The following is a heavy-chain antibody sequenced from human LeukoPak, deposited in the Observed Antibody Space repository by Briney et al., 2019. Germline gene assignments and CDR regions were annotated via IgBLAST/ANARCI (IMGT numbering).Heavy chain of an antibody. D-gene: IGHD3-3*01. V-gene: IGHV1-18*04. CDR2: ISTFNDNT. CDR3: ARDGGDFWSGPWFDP. J-gene: IGHJ5*02. CDR1: GYTFTSYY. Sequence: ASVKVSCKASGYTFTSYYMHWVRQAPGQGLEWMGWISTFNDNTKYAQKFQDRVSMTIDTSTSTAYMDLRSLRSDDTAVYYCARDGGDFWSGPWFDPWGQGTLVTVSS.